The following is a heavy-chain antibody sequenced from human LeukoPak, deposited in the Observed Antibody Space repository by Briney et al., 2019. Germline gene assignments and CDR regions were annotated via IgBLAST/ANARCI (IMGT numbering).Heavy chain of an antibody. Sequence: PSETLSLTCAVSGGSVSHSNWWTWVRQSPGKGLEWIGEVHPSEGTNYIPSLKSRVTISLDKSKNQFSMELNSVTAADTAIYYCATYYDRSGYELDYWGQGTLVTVSS. CDR2: VHPSEGT. CDR1: GGSVSHSNW. V-gene: IGHV4-4*02. J-gene: IGHJ4*02. D-gene: IGHD3-22*01. CDR3: ATYYDRSGYELDY.